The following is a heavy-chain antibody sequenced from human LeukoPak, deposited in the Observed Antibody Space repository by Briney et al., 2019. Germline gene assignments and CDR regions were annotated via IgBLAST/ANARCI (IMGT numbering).Heavy chain of an antibody. Sequence: SETLSLTCTVSGGSISSSSYYWGWIRQPPGKGLEWIGSIYYSGSTYYNPSLKSRVTISVDTSKNQFSLKLSSVTAADTAVYYCARRAGCSSSWFTTYYFDYGGQGTLVSVSS. CDR1: GGSISSSSYY. V-gene: IGHV4-39*01. CDR3: ARRAGCSSSWFTTYYFDY. D-gene: IGHD6-13*01. CDR2: IYYSGST. J-gene: IGHJ4*02.